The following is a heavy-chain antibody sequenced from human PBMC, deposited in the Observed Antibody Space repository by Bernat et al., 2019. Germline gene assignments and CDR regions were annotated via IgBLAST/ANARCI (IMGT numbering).Heavy chain of an antibody. V-gene: IGHV3-33*01. D-gene: IGHD3-22*01. J-gene: IGHJ4*02. Sequence: QVQLVESGGGVVQPGRSLRLSCAASGFTFSSYGIHWVRQAPGKGLEWVAVIWYDGSNKYYAESVKGRFTISRDNSQNMLYLHMDSLRADDTAVYYCARGKYYASSGYYYGTFDYWGQGTLVIVSS. CDR1: GFTFSSYG. CDR3: ARGKYYASSGYYYGTFDY. CDR2: IWYDGSNK.